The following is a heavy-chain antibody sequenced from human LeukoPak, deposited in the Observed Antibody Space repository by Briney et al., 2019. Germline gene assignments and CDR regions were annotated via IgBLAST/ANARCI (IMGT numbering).Heavy chain of an antibody. CDR1: GYSFNNYY. CDR2: IYPGDSET. V-gene: IGHV5-51*01. Sequence: GESLKISCQGSGYSFNNYYIAWVRQMPGKGLEWMGLIYPGDSETRYSPSFRGQVTISADRSITTAYLQWSSLRASDTAIYYCARHVKPTLWSNSPTDKWGFDSWGQGTLVTVSS. J-gene: IGHJ4*02. D-gene: IGHD3-16*01. CDR3: ARHVKPTLWSNSPTDKWGFDS.